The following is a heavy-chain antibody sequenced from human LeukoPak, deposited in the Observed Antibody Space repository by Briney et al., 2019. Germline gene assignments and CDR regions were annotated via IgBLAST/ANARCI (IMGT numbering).Heavy chain of an antibody. J-gene: IGHJ4*02. Sequence: SETLSLTCNVSSGSISSYYWTWVRQPPGKTLQWIGNVYFNGDTNFNPSLKSRVTISVDTSNNQFSLKLSSVTAADTAVYYCARQFGLMRSYRHLDHWGPGILVTVPA. CDR1: SGSISSYY. D-gene: IGHD3/OR15-3a*01. V-gene: IGHV4-59*08. CDR3: ARQFGLMRSYRHLDH. CDR2: VYFNGDT.